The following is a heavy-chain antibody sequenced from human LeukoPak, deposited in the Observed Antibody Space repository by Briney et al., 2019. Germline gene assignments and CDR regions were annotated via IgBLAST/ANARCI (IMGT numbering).Heavy chain of an antibody. CDR1: NYSISTDYY. V-gene: IGHV4-38-2*02. D-gene: IGHD1-14*01. CDR3: ASGFYFDY. J-gene: IGHJ4*02. Sequence: SETLSLTCSVSNYSISTDYYWGWIRQPPGKGLEWIGTMYHSGSTYYNPSLKSRVTISVDTSKNQFSLKLSSVTAADTAVYYCASGFYFDYWGQGTLVTVSS. CDR2: MYHSGST.